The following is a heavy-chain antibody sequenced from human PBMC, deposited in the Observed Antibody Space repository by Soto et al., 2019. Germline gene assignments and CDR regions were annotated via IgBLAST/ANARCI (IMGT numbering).Heavy chain of an antibody. J-gene: IGHJ4*02. CDR2: ISYDGSNK. D-gene: IGHD3-3*01. Sequence: QVQLVESGGGVVQPGRSLRLSCAASGFTFSSYAMHWIRQAPGKGLEWVAVISYDGSNKYYADSVKGRFTISRDNSKNTLYLPMNSLRAEDTAVYYCATLTIFGVVINLSYYFDYWGQGTLVTVSS. CDR1: GFTFSSYA. V-gene: IGHV3-30-3*01. CDR3: ATLTIFGVVINLSYYFDY.